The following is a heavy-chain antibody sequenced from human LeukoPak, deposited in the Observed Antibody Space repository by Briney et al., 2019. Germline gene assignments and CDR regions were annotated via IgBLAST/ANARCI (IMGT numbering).Heavy chain of an antibody. Sequence: PSETLSLTCTVSGGSIRSGYYYWGWIRQPPGKGLEWIGSIYDSGSTYCNPSLKSRVTISVDTSKNQFSLNLSSVTAADTAVYFCARGVRIAVAAPHLNYWGQGTLVTVSS. J-gene: IGHJ4*02. CDR3: ARGVRIAVAAPHLNY. CDR2: IYDSGST. CDR1: GGSIRSGYYY. D-gene: IGHD6-19*01. V-gene: IGHV4-39*07.